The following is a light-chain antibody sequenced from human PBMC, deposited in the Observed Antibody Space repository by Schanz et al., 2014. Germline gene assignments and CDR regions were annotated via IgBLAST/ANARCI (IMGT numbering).Light chain of an antibody. J-gene: IGLJ3*02. V-gene: IGLV1-44*01. Sequence: QSVLTQPPSASGPPGQRATISCSGSTSNIGSHTVSWYQHLPGTAPKLLIYSDNQRPSGVPDRFSGSKSGTSASLAISGLRSEDEADYYCSSFGGSNNPPWVFGGGTKVTVL. CDR2: SDN. CDR3: SSFGGSNNPPWV. CDR1: TSNIGSHT.